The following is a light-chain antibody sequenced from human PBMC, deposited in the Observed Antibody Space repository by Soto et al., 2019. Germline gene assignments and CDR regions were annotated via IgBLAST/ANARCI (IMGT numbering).Light chain of an antibody. Sequence: QSVLTQPRSVSGSPGQSVTISCTGTSSDVGGYNYVSWYQQYPGKAPKLMISDVSKRPSGVPDRFSGSKSGNTASLTISGLQAEDEADYYCYSYAGTYTWVFGGGTKLTVL. CDR3: YSYAGTYTWV. J-gene: IGLJ3*02. V-gene: IGLV2-11*01. CDR1: SSDVGGYNY. CDR2: DVS.